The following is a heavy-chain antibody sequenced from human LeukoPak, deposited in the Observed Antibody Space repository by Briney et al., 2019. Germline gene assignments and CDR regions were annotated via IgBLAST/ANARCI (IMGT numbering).Heavy chain of an antibody. V-gene: IGHV3-9*01. CDR2: ISWNSGSI. CDR3: AKDGGRIAVAGTPFDY. Sequence: DRSLRLSCAASGFTFDDYAMHWVRQAPGKGLAWVSGISWNSGSIGYADSVKGRFTISRDNAKNSLYLQMNSLRAEDTALYYCAKDGGRIAVAGTPFDYWGQGTLVTVSS. CDR1: GFTFDDYA. D-gene: IGHD6-19*01. J-gene: IGHJ4*02.